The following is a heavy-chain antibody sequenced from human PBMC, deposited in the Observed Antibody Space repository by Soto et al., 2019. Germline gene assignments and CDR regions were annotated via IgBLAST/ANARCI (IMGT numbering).Heavy chain of an antibody. D-gene: IGHD3-22*01. V-gene: IGHV3-11*01. CDR1: GFTFSDYY. CDR2: ISSSGSTI. Sequence: QVQLVESGGGLGKPGGSLRLSCAASGFTFSDYYMSWIRQAPGKGLEWVSYISSSGSTIYYADSVKGRFTISRDNAKKTLYQQMNSLRAEDKAVYYCASTIVVVTYTCFDPWGQGTLVTVS. CDR3: ASTIVVVTYTCFDP. J-gene: IGHJ5*02.